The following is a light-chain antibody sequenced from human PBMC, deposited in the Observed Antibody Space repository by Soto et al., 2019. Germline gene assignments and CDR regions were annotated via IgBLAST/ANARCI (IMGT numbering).Light chain of an antibody. Sequence: QPVLTQPPSASGTPGQRVTISCSGSSSNIGSNTVNWYQQLPGTAPKLLIYSNNQRPSGVPDRFSGSKSGPSASLAISGLQSEDEADYYCAAWDDSLNGPVFGTGTKVTVL. CDR2: SNN. V-gene: IGLV1-44*01. CDR3: AAWDDSLNGPV. CDR1: SSNIGSNT. J-gene: IGLJ1*01.